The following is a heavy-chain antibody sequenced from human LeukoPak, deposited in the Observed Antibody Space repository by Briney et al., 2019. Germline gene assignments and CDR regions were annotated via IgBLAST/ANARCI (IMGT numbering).Heavy chain of an antibody. CDR3: ARASAAGTVDY. Sequence: GGSLRLSCAASGFTFSSYAMSWVRQAPGKGLEWVSAISGSGGSTYNADSVKGRFTISRDNAKNSLYLQTNSLRAEDTAVYYCARASAAGTVDYWGQGTLVTVSS. J-gene: IGHJ4*02. CDR1: GFTFSSYA. D-gene: IGHD6-13*01. V-gene: IGHV3-23*01. CDR2: ISGSGGST.